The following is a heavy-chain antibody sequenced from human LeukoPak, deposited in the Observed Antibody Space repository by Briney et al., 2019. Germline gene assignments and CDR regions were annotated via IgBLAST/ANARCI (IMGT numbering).Heavy chain of an antibody. CDR3: AKGGYDNYYYFDY. V-gene: IGHV3-30*18. J-gene: IGHJ4*02. Sequence: GGSLRLSCAASGFTFSSYGMHWVRQAPGKGLEWVAVISYDGSNKYHADSVKGRFTISRDNSKNTLYLQMNSMRAEDTAVYYCAKGGYDNYYYFDYWGQGTLVTVSS. CDR2: ISYDGSNK. CDR1: GFTFSSYG. D-gene: IGHD5-12*01.